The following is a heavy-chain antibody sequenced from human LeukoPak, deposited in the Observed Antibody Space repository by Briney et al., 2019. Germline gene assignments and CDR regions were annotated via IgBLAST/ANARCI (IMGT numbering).Heavy chain of an antibody. CDR1: GGSISSNNW. D-gene: IGHD3-3*01. V-gene: IGHV4-4*02. CDR3: ARVGTIFGVVIKSYFDY. J-gene: IGHJ4*02. Sequence: SETLSLTCAVSGGSISSNNWWSWVRQPPGKGLEWIGEIYHSGNTNYNPSLKSRVTISVDTSKNQFSLKLSSVTAADTAVYYCARVGTIFGVVIKSYFDYWGQGTLVTVSS. CDR2: IYHSGNT.